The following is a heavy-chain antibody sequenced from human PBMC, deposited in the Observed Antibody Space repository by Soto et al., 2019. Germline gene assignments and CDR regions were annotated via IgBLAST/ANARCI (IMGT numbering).Heavy chain of an antibody. CDR3: ARQLISRDSRGYYPYYGMDV. Sequence: GESLKISCKGSGYSFTSYWIGWVRQMPGKGLEWMGIIYPGDSDTRYSPSFQGQVTISADKSISTAYLQWSSLKASDTAMYYCARQLISRDSRGYYPYYGMDVWGQGTTVTVSS. CDR2: IYPGDSDT. CDR1: GYSFTSYW. J-gene: IGHJ6*02. D-gene: IGHD3-22*01. V-gene: IGHV5-51*01.